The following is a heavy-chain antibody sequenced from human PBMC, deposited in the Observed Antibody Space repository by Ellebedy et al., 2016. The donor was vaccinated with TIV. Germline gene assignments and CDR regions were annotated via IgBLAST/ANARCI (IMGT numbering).Heavy chain of an antibody. V-gene: IGHV3-23*01. Sequence: GESLKISCAASGFTFSSYAMSWVRQAPGKGLEWVSSISGSGATTYYADSVKGRFTVSRDNAENSLYLQMDSLRAEDTAVYYCARTEKGTFYFDYWGQGTLVTVSS. CDR1: GFTFSSYA. CDR3: ARTEKGTFYFDY. J-gene: IGHJ4*02. CDR2: ISGSGATT. D-gene: IGHD1-1*01.